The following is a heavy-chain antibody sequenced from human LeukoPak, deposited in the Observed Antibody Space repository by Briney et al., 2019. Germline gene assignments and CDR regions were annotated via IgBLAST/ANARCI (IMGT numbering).Heavy chain of an antibody. CDR1: GFTFSSYW. V-gene: IGHV3-7*01. Sequence: HPGGSLRLSCAASGFTFSSYWMSWVRQAPGKGLEWVANIKQDGSEKYYVDSVKGRFTIPRDNAKNSLYLQMNSLRAEDTAVYYCARAFHSSGWSFHPPAGDFDYWGQGTLVTVSS. J-gene: IGHJ4*02. CDR2: IKQDGSEK. D-gene: IGHD6-19*01. CDR3: ARAFHSSGWSFHPPAGDFDY.